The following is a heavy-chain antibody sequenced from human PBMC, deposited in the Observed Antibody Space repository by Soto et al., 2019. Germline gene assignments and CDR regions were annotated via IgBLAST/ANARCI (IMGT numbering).Heavy chain of an antibody. J-gene: IGHJ5*02. Sequence: GSLRLSCAASGFTFSSYAMSWVRQAPGKGLEWVSAISGSGGSTYYADSVKGRFTISRDNSKNTLYLQMNSLRAEDTAVYYCAKVHLLYQLLYGVWGLNWFGPWGQGTLVTVSS. V-gene: IGHV3-23*01. D-gene: IGHD2-2*02. CDR3: AKVHLLYQLLYGVWGLNWFGP. CDR1: GFTFSSYA. CDR2: ISGSGGST.